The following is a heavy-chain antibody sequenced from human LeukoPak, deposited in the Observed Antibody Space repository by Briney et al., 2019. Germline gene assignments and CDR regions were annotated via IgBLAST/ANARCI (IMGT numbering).Heavy chain of an antibody. CDR1: GGSFSGYY. V-gene: IGHV4-34*01. CDR2: INHSGST. CDR3: ARSPGRYYYYYYGMDV. Sequence: PSETLSLTCAVYGGSFSGYYWSWIRQPPGKGLEWIGEINHSGSTNYNPSLKSRVTISVGTSKNQFSLKLSSVTAADTAVYYCARSPGRYYYYYYGMDVWGQGTTVTVPS. J-gene: IGHJ6*02.